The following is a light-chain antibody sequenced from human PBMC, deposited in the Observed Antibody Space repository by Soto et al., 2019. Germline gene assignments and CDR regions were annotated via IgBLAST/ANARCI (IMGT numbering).Light chain of an antibody. Sequence: EVVMTQSPATLSVSPGERATLSCRASETVATNLAWYQQKPGQAPRLLIPGASTRAAGIPDRFRGSGSGTEFTLTISSLRSEDSAIYYCQQYFEWPPMTFGQGTKVDIK. CDR2: GAS. CDR1: ETVATN. J-gene: IGKJ1*01. V-gene: IGKV3-15*01. CDR3: QQYFEWPPMT.